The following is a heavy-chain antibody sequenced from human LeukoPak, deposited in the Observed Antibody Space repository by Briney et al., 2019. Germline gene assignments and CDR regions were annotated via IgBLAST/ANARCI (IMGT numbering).Heavy chain of an antibody. Sequence: SVKVSCXASGGTFSSYAISWVRRAPGQGLEWMGGIMPIFGTANYAQKFQGRVTITTDESTSTAYMELSSLRSEDTAVYYCARQARARWEPYYFDYWGQGTLVTVSS. D-gene: IGHD1-26*01. CDR2: IMPIFGTA. CDR3: ARQARARWEPYYFDY. CDR1: GGTFSSYA. V-gene: IGHV1-69*05. J-gene: IGHJ4*02.